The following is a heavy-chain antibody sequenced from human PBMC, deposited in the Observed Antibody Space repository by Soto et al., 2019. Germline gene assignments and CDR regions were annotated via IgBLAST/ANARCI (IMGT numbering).Heavy chain of an antibody. D-gene: IGHD2-15*01. Sequence: GESLKISCKGSGYSFTSYWIGWVRQMPGKGLEWMGIIYPGDSDTRYSPSFQGQVTISADKSISTAYLQWSSLKASDTAMYYCARVYCSGGSCSYRIDYWGQGTLVTVSS. CDR2: IYPGDSDT. V-gene: IGHV5-51*01. CDR3: ARVYCSGGSCSYRIDY. CDR1: GYSFTSYW. J-gene: IGHJ4*02.